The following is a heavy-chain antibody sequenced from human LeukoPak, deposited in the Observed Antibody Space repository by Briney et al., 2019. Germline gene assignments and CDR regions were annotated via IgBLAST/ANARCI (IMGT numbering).Heavy chain of an antibody. CDR3: ARTTNYADAFDI. V-gene: IGHV1-69*04. CDR1: GGTFSSYA. Sequence: SVKVSCKASGGTFSSYAISWVRQAPGQGLEWMGRIIPILGIANYAQKFQGRVTMTRNTSISTAYMELSSLRSEDTAVYYCARTTNYADAFDIWGQGTMVTVSS. D-gene: IGHD3-16*01. CDR2: IIPILGIA. J-gene: IGHJ3*02.